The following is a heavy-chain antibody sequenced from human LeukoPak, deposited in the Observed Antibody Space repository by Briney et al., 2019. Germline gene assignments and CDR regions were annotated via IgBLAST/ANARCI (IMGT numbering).Heavy chain of an antibody. Sequence: ASVKVSCKASGGTFSSYAISWVRQAPGQGLEWMGRIIPILGIANYAQKFQGRVTITADKSTSTAYMELSSLRSEDTAVYYCARVESSSSSLTAYYYYGMDVWGQGTTVTVSS. CDR3: ARVESSSSSLTAYYYYGMDV. V-gene: IGHV1-69*04. J-gene: IGHJ6*02. D-gene: IGHD6-6*01. CDR1: GGTFSSYA. CDR2: IIPILGIA.